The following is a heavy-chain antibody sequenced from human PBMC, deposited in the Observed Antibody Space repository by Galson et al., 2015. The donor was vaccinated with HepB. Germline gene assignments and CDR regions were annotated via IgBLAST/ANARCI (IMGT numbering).Heavy chain of an antibody. CDR1: GFTFSSYG. CDR2: IWYDGSNK. D-gene: IGHD6-13*01. Sequence: SLRLSCAASGFTFSSYGMHWVRQAPGKGLEWVAVIWYDGSNKYYADSVKGRFTISRDNSKNTLYLQMNSLRAEDTAVYYCARDIAAAGPYNWFDPWGQGTLVTVSS. V-gene: IGHV3-33*01. J-gene: IGHJ5*02. CDR3: ARDIAAAGPYNWFDP.